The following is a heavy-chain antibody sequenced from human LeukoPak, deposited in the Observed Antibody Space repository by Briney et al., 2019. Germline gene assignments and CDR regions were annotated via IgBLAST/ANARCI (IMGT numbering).Heavy chain of an antibody. V-gene: IGHV3-15*01. Sequence: GGSLRLSCAASGFTFSNAWMSWVRQAPGKGLEWVGRIKSKTDGGTTDYAAPVKGRFTISRDDSKNTLYLQMNSLKTEDTAVYYCTTDTVVVVATPELGEFDYWGQGTLVTVSS. CDR1: GFTFSNAW. D-gene: IGHD2-15*01. J-gene: IGHJ4*02. CDR3: TTDTVVVVATPELGEFDY. CDR2: IKSKTDGGTT.